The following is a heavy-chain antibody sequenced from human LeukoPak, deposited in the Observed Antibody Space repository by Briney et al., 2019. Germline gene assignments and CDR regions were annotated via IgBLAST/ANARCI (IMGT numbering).Heavy chain of an antibody. D-gene: IGHD3-10*01. J-gene: IGHJ4*02. V-gene: IGHV3-23*01. CDR1: GFTFSSYA. Sequence: PGGSLRLSCAASGFTFSSYAMSWVRQAPGKGLEWVSGISGSGSSTYYADSVRGRFASSRDNSKNTPDLQINSLTAEETAVHYCLPPLGFGELYNDIGGQGALVTVSS. CDR2: ISGSGSST. CDR3: LPPLGFGELYNDI.